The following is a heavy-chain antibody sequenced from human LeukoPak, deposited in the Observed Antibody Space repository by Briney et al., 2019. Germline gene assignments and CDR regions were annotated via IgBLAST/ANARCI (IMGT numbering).Heavy chain of an antibody. J-gene: IGHJ4*02. V-gene: IGHV3-48*02. CDR2: ISSSSSTI. Sequence: GGSLRLSCAASGFTFSSYSMNWVRPAPGKGLEWVSYISSSSSTIYYADSVKGRFTISRDNAKNSLYLQMNSLRDEDTAVYYCARSRSSWGGPTFDYWGQGTLVTVSS. D-gene: IGHD6-13*01. CDR1: GFTFSSYS. CDR3: ARSRSSWGGPTFDY.